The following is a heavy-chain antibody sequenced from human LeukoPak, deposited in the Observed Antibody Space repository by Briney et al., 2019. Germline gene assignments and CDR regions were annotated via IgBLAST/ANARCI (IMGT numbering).Heavy chain of an antibody. CDR1: GYTFTSYG. D-gene: IGHD1-26*01. CDR3: ASSSSMGYYFDY. Sequence: GASVKVSCKASGYTFTSYGISWVRQAPGQGLEWMGWISAYNGNTNYAQKLQGRVTMTTDTSTSTAYMELSRLRSDDTAVYYCASSSSMGYYFDYWGQGTLVTVSS. J-gene: IGHJ4*02. V-gene: IGHV1-18*01. CDR2: ISAYNGNT.